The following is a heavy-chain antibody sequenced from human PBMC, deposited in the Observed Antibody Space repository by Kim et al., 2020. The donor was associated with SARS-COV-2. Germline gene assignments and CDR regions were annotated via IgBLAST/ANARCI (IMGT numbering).Heavy chain of an antibody. J-gene: IGHJ6*02. CDR3: ASVTYYYDSSGYPDYYYGMDV. Sequence: ASVKVSCKASGYTFTSYAMHWVRQAPGQRLEWMGWINAGNGNTKYSQKFQGRVTITRDTSASTAYMELSSLRSEDTAVYYCASVTYYYDSSGYPDYYYGMDVWGQGTTVTVSS. V-gene: IGHV1-3*01. D-gene: IGHD3-22*01. CDR2: INAGNGNT. CDR1: GYTFTSYA.